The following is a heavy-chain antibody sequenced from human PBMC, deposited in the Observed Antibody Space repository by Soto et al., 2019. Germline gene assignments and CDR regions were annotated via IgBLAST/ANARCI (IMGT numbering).Heavy chain of an antibody. Sequence: QPPGKGLEWIGTICYSGSTYYNPSLQSRVTMSVDTSKNQFSLKLSSVTAADTGVYYCARLDGNSADYYYGMDVWGRGTTVT. CDR2: ICYSGST. CDR3: ARLDGNSADYYYGMDV. D-gene: IGHD6-19*01. J-gene: IGHJ6*02. V-gene: IGHV4-39*01.